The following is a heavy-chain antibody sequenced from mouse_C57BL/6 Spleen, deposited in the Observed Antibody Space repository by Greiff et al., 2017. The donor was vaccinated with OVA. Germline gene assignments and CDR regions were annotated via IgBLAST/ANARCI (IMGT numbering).Heavy chain of an antibody. CDR1: GYTFTSYW. D-gene: IGHD2-4*01. CDR3: ARNDYDEGYAMDY. Sequence: VQLQQPGAELVRPGTSVKLSCKASGYTFTSYWMHWVKQRPGQGLEWIGVIDPSDSYTNYNQKFKGKATLTVDTSSSTAYMQLSSLTSEDSAVYYCARNDYDEGYAMDYWGQGTSVTVSS. J-gene: IGHJ4*01. CDR2: IDPSDSYT. V-gene: IGHV1-59*01.